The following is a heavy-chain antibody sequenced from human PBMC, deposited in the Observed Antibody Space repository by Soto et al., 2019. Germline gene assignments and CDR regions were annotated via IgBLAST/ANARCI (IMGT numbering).Heavy chain of an antibody. D-gene: IGHD3-3*01. J-gene: IGHJ4*02. Sequence: EVQLLESGGGLVQPGGSLRLSCAASGFSFSSYAMSWVRQAPGKGLEWVSAISGSGGSTYYADSVKGRFTISRDNSKNTLYLQMNSLRAEDTAVYYCATARFLEWLLFKTYYFDYWGQGTLVTFSS. CDR1: GFSFSSYA. V-gene: IGHV3-23*01. CDR2: ISGSGGST. CDR3: ATARFLEWLLFKTYYFDY.